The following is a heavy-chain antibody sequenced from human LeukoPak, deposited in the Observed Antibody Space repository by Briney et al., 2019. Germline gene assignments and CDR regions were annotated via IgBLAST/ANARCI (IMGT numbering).Heavy chain of an antibody. V-gene: IGHV4-59*08. CDR3: ARLASGSYGPLTPFDY. D-gene: IGHD1-26*01. CDR1: GGSISSYY. J-gene: IGHJ4*02. Sequence: SETLSLTCTVSGGSISSYYWSCIRQPPGKGLEWIGDIYYSGSTNYNPSLKSRVTISVDTSKNQFSLRLSSVTAADTAVYYSARLASGSYGPLTPFDYWGQGTRVTVSS. CDR2: IYYSGST.